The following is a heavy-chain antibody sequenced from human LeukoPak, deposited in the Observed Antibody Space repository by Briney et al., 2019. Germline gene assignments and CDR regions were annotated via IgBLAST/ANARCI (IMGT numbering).Heavy chain of an antibody. CDR1: GGSISSSRHY. J-gene: IGHJ4*02. V-gene: IGHV4-39*01. CDR3: AILTDY. CDR2: IYYSGST. Sequence: PSETLSLTCTVSGGSISSSRHYWRWIRQPPGKGLEWIGRIYYSGSTDYNPSLKSRVTIAVDTSKNQFSLKLTSVTAADTAVYYCAILTDYWGQGTLVTVSS.